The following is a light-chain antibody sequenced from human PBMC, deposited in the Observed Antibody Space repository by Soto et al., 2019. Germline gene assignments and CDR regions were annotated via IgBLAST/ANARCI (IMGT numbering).Light chain of an antibody. Sequence: EIVLTQSPGTLSLSPGERATLSCRASQSVISYLAWYQQKPGQAPRLLIYDTSNRATGIPTRFSGSGSGTDLTLTISSLEPEDFAIYYCQHRSNWALTFGGGTRVGIK. V-gene: IGKV3-11*01. CDR1: QSVISY. CDR2: DTS. J-gene: IGKJ4*01. CDR3: QHRSNWALT.